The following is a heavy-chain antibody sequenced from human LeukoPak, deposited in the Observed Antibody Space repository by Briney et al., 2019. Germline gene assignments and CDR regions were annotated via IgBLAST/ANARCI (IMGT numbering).Heavy chain of an antibody. D-gene: IGHD3-10*02. CDR2: INWNSGHI. CDR1: GFTFEDYA. CDR3: AELGITMIGGV. Sequence: GGSLRLSCAASGFTFEDYAMHWVRQVPGKGLEWVSGINWNSGHIEYADSVKGRFTISRDNAKNSLYLQMNSLRAEDTAVYYCAELGITMIGGVWGKGTTVTISS. V-gene: IGHV3-9*01. J-gene: IGHJ6*04.